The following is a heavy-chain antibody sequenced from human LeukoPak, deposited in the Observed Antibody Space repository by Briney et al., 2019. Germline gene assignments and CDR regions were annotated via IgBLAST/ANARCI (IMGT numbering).Heavy chain of an antibody. CDR3: ARGLSHYDFWSGYYS. D-gene: IGHD3-3*01. CDR1: GFTFSSYW. CDR2: IKQDGSEK. J-gene: IGHJ4*02. Sequence: GGSLRLSCAASGFTFSSYWMSWVRQAPGKGLEWVANIKQDGSEKYYVDSVKGRFTISRDNAKNSLYLQMNSLRAEDTAVYYCARGLSHYDFWSGYYSWGQGTLVTVSS. V-gene: IGHV3-7*01.